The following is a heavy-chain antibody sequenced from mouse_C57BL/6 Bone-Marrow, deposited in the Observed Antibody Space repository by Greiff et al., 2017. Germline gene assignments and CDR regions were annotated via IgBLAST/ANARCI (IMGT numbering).Heavy chain of an antibody. D-gene: IGHD2-4*01. CDR3: TRYEYGAIDY. CDR2: IYPGNSDT. J-gene: IGHJ4*01. V-gene: IGHV1-5*01. Sequence: EVQLQQSGTVLARPGASVKMSCKTSGYTFTSYWMHWVKQRPGQGLEWIGAIYPGNSDTSYNQKFKGKAKLTAVTSASTAYMELSSLTNEDSAVYYCTRYEYGAIDYWGQGTSVTVSS. CDR1: GYTFTSYW.